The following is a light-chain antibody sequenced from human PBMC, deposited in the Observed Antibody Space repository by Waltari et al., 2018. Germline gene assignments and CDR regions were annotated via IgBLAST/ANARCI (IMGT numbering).Light chain of an antibody. Sequence: EIVLTQSPATLSLPPGEGATLSCRASQSVDSSFAWYQQNPGQAPRLLIHDASNRATGVPARFSGSGSGTDFSLTISSLEPEDFAVYYCQQRRSWPITFGQGTRLEIK. J-gene: IGKJ5*01. V-gene: IGKV3-11*01. CDR1: QSVDSS. CDR2: DAS. CDR3: QQRRSWPIT.